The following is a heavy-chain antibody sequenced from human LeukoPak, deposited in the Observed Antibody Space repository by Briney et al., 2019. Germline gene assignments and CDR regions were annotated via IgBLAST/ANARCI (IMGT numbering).Heavy chain of an antibody. CDR2: ISPNSGGT. Sequence: ASVKVSCKASGYTFTGYYMHWVRQAPGQGLEWMGWISPNSGGTNYAQKFQGRVTMTRDTSISTAYMELSRLRSDDTAVYYCARDPYVLTTVTTGGYYYMDVWGKGTTVTVSS. V-gene: IGHV1-2*02. CDR1: GYTFTGYY. D-gene: IGHD4-17*01. J-gene: IGHJ6*03. CDR3: ARDPYVLTTVTTGGYYYMDV.